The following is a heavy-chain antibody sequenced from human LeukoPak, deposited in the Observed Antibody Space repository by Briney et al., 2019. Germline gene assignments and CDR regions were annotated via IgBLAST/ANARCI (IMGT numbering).Heavy chain of an antibody. J-gene: IGHJ5*02. CDR3: ARDSSYDFWSGLNWFDP. CDR1: GGSISSYY. Sequence: SETLSLTCTVSGGSISSYYWSWIRQPPGKGLEWIGEINHSGSTNYNPSLKSRVTISVDTSKNQFSLKLSSVTAADTAVYYCARDSSYDFWSGLNWFDPWGQGTLVTVSS. V-gene: IGHV4-34*01. CDR2: INHSGST. D-gene: IGHD3-3*01.